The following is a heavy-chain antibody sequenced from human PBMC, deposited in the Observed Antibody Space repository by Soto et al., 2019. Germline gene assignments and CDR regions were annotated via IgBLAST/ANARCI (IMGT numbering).Heavy chain of an antibody. D-gene: IGHD2-21*02. J-gene: IGHJ6*02. V-gene: IGHV4-59*01. Sequence: SETLSLTCTVSGGSISRYYWSWIRQPPWKGLEWIGYMYNTGSTAYNPSFKSRVTISVDTSKNQFSLKLNSVTAADTAVYYCARDLWGYCGTDCYPLDVWGQGTTVTVSS. CDR3: ARDLWGYCGTDCYPLDV. CDR2: MYNTGST. CDR1: GGSISRYY.